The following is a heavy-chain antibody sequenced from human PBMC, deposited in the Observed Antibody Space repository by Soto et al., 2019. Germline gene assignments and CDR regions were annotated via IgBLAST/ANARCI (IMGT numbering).Heavy chain of an antibody. CDR2: IYPGDSDT. D-gene: IGHD3-10*01. J-gene: IGHJ5*02. Sequence: LGESLKISCEASGYSFTSYWIGWVRQMPGKGLEWMGIIYPGDSDTRYSPSFQGQVTISADKSISTAYLQWSSLKASDTAMYYCARGQHSLLWFGELSHWFDPWGQGTLVTVSS. CDR3: ARGQHSLLWFGELSHWFDP. CDR1: GYSFTSYW. V-gene: IGHV5-51*01.